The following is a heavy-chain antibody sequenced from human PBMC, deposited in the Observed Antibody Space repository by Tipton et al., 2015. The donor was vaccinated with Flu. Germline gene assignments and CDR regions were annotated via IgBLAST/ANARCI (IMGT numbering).Heavy chain of an antibody. D-gene: IGHD6-19*01. Sequence: SLRLSCATSGFTFSHYWMNWVRQAPGKGLEWVANINQDGSEKHYVESVKGRFTISRDNAKNSLYLQMNSLRVEDTAVYYCARGAGTVLGAFDIWGQGTTVTASS. J-gene: IGHJ3*02. CDR3: ARGAGTVLGAFDI. V-gene: IGHV3-7*01. CDR1: GFTFSHYW. CDR2: INQDGSEK.